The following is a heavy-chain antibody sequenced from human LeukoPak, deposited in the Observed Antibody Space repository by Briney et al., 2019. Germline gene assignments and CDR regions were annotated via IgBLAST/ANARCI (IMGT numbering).Heavy chain of an antibody. Sequence: PSETLSLTCTVSGYSISSGYYWSWIRQPPGKGLEWIGEINHSGSTNYNPSLKSRVTISVDTSKNQFSLKLSSVTAADTAVYYCARRQGGLRYYYYYYMDVWGKGTTVTISS. V-gene: IGHV4-38-2*02. D-gene: IGHD3-16*01. CDR3: ARRQGGLRYYYYYYMDV. CDR2: INHSGST. J-gene: IGHJ6*03. CDR1: GYSISSGYY.